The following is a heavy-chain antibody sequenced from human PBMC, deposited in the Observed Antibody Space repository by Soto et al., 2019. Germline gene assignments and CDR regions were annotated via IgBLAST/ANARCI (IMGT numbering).Heavy chain of an antibody. CDR3: ARYCSSTSCYEDGMDV. Sequence: GGSLRLSCAASGFTFSSYAMHWVRQAPGKGLEWVAVISYDGSNKYYADSVKGRFTISRDNSKNTLYLQMNSLRAEDTAVYYCARYCSSTSCYEDGMDVWGQGTTVTVSS. J-gene: IGHJ6*02. V-gene: IGHV3-30*04. CDR1: GFTFSSYA. D-gene: IGHD2-2*01. CDR2: ISYDGSNK.